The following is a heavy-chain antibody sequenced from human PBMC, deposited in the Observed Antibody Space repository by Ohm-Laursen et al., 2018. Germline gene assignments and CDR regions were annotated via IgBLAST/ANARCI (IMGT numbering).Heavy chain of an antibody. J-gene: IGHJ4*02. CDR3: ARHFSSGYSGSYPGDY. Sequence: ESLRISCKGSGYRFPSYWIGWVRQMPGKGLEWMGIIYPGDSDTRYSPSFQGQVTISADKSISTAYLQWSSLKASDTAMYYCARHFSSGYSGSYPGDYWGQGTLVTVSS. CDR1: GYRFPSYW. CDR2: IYPGDSDT. D-gene: IGHD1-26*01. V-gene: IGHV5-51*01.